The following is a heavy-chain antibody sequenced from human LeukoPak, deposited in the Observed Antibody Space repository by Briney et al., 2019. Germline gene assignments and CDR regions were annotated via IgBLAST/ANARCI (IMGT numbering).Heavy chain of an antibody. CDR1: GGSMSSYY. J-gene: IGHJ4*02. V-gene: IGHV4-59*01. CDR3: ARAGSSYSSSWSDFDY. Sequence: PSETLSLTCSVSGGSMSSYYWSWIRQSPGKGLEWIGYIYHSGSTDYNSSLKSRVTISEDTSKKQFSLKVSSVTAADTAVYYCARAGSSYSSSWSDFDYWGQGTLVTVSS. D-gene: IGHD6-13*01. CDR2: IYHSGST.